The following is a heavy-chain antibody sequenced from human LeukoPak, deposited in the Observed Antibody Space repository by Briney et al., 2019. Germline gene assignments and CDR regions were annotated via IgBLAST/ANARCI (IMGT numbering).Heavy chain of an antibody. CDR1: GGSISSSSYY. D-gene: IGHD5-24*01. CDR2: IYYSGST. Sequence: SETLSLTCTVSGGSISSSSYYWGWIRQPPGKGLEWIGSIYYSGSTYYNPSLRSRVTISVDTSKNQSSLKLSSVTAADTAVYYCASSPTNPFDYWGQGTLVTVSS. J-gene: IGHJ4*02. CDR3: ASSPTNPFDY. V-gene: IGHV4-39*07.